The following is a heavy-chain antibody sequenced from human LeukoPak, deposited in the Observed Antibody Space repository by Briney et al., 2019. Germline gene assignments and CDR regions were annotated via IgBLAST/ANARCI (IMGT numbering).Heavy chain of an antibody. CDR3: ARAWVIARLGDALDM. V-gene: IGHV1-8*01. CDR2: MNPNSGNT. CDR1: GYTFTSYE. D-gene: IGHD7-27*01. Sequence: GASVKVSCKASGYTFTSYEINWVRQATGQGLERMGWMNPNSGNTGYAQKFQGRVTMTRNTSISTAYMELSSLRSEDTAVYYCARAWVIARLGDALDMWGQGTMVTVYS. J-gene: IGHJ3*02.